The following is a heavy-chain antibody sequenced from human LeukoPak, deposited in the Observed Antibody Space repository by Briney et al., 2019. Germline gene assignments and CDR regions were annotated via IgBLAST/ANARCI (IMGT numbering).Heavy chain of an antibody. D-gene: IGHD5-18*01. J-gene: IGHJ4*02. CDR1: GFTFDDYG. V-gene: IGHV3-20*04. Sequence: GGSLRLSCAASGFTFDDYGMSWVRQAPGKGLEWVSGINWNGGSTGYADSVKGRFTISRDNAKNSLYLQMNSLRAEDTALYYCAREGYGDSYGYSDYWGQGTLVTVSS. CDR3: AREGYGDSYGYSDY. CDR2: INWNGGST.